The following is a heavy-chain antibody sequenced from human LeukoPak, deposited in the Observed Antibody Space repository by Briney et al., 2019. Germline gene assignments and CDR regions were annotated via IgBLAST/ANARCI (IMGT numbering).Heavy chain of an antibody. D-gene: IGHD2-15*01. CDR3: AGGQAYYFYYYMDV. V-gene: IGHV3-7*01. Sequence: GGSLRLSCAASGFTFSKYWMTWVRQAPGKGLEWVANINLDGSESYYVDSVKGRFTISRDNAKKSLYLQMNSLRAEDTAVYYCAGGQAYYFYYYMDVWGKGTTVTVSS. CDR1: GFTFSKYW. CDR2: INLDGSES. J-gene: IGHJ6*03.